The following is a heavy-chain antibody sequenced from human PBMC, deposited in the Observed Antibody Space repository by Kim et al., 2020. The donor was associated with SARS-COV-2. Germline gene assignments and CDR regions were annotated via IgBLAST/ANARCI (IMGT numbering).Heavy chain of an antibody. V-gene: IGHV4-39*02. CDR2: IYYSGST. CDR3: ARESLDRGYCSGGSCPGDY. J-gene: IGHJ4*02. CDR1: GGSISSSSYY. D-gene: IGHD2-15*01. Sequence: SETLSLTCTVSGGSISSSSYYWGWIRQPPGKGLEWIGSIYYSGSTYYNPSLKSRVTISVDTSKNQFSLKLSSVTAADTAVYYCARESLDRGYCSGGSCPGDYWGQGTLVTVSS.